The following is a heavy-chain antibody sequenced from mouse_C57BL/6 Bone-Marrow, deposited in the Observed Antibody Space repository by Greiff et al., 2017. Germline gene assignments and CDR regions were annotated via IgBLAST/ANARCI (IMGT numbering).Heavy chain of an antibody. D-gene: IGHD2-12*01. V-gene: IGHV5-4*01. CDR3: SIDLLLLRHYCAMDY. CDR2: ISDGGSYT. J-gene: IGHJ4*01. Sequence: EVKLVESGGGLVKPGGSLKLSCAASGFTFSSYAMSWVRQTPEKRLEWVATISDGGSYTYYPDNVKGRFTISRDNAKNKLYLQMSHLKSEDTAIYYCSIDLLLLRHYCAMDYWGQGTSLTVSS. CDR1: GFTFSSYA.